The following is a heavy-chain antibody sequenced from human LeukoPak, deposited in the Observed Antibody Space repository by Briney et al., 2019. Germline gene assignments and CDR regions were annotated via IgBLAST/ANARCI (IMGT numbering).Heavy chain of an antibody. J-gene: IGHJ1*01. CDR3: VPAYGSGAEYFQH. CDR1: GFTFSSYA. V-gene: IGHV3-64D*06. D-gene: IGHD4-17*01. Sequence: GGSLRLSCSASGFTFSSYAMHWVRQAPGKGLECVSAISSNGGSTYYADSVKGRFTISRDNSKNTLYLQLSSLRPEDTAVYFCVPAYGSGAEYFQHWGQGTLLTVSS. CDR2: ISSNGGST.